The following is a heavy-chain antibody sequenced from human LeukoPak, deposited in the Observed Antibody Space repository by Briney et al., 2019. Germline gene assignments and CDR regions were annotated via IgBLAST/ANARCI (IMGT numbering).Heavy chain of an antibody. Sequence: SETLSLTCAVSGYSISSGYYWGWIRQPPGKGLEWIGSIYHSGSTYYNPSLKSRATISVDTSKNQFSLKLSSVTAADTAVYYCARHGRSGDYVWGSYRFPHDYWGQGTLVTVSS. D-gene: IGHD3-16*02. CDR2: IYHSGST. V-gene: IGHV4-38-2*01. CDR1: GYSISSGYY. CDR3: ARHGRSGDYVWGSYRFPHDY. J-gene: IGHJ4*02.